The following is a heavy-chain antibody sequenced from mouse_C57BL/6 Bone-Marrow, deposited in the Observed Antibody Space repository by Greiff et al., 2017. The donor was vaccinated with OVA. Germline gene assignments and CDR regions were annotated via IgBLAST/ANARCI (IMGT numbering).Heavy chain of an antibody. J-gene: IGHJ3*01. Sequence: QVQLQQSGAELARPGASVKMSCKASGYTFTSYTMHWVKQRPGQGLEWIGYINPSSGYTKYNQKFKDKATLTADKSSSTAYMQLSSLTSEDSAGYYCARGDPRFAYWGQGTLVTVSA. CDR2: INPSSGYT. CDR1: GYTFTSYT. V-gene: IGHV1-4*01. CDR3: ARGDPRFAY.